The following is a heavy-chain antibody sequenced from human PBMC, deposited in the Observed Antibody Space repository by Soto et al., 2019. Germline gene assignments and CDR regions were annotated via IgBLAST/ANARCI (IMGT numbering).Heavy chain of an antibody. D-gene: IGHD1-1*01. J-gene: IGHJ6*01. V-gene: IGHV4-31*03. CDR1: GGSIRSGGYY. Sequence: SETLSLTCTVSGGSIRSGGYYWSWIRQHPGKGMEWIGYIYYSGHTYYNPSLKSRLSISVDTSKNQFSLKMSSVTAADTAMYYCPRESEGTHYYYGLDVWGQGTTVTVSS. CDR3: PRESEGTHYYYGLDV. CDR2: IYYSGHT.